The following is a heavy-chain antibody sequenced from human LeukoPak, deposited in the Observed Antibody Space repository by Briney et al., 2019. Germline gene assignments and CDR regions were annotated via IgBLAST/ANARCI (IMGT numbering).Heavy chain of an antibody. Sequence: SVKASCKASGGTLSSYAISWVRQAPGQGLECMGRIIPILDIATYAQKFQGRVTITADRSTSTAYMELSSLSSEDTAVYYCARDQGVTDPPPYGLDVWGQGTTVTVSS. CDR2: IIPILDIA. CDR3: ARDQGVTDPPPYGLDV. V-gene: IGHV1-69*04. CDR1: GGTLSSYA. J-gene: IGHJ6*02. D-gene: IGHD3-10*01.